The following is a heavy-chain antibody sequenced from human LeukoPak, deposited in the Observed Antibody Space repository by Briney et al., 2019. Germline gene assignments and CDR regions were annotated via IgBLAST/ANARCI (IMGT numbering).Heavy chain of an antibody. V-gene: IGHV1-46*01. J-gene: IGHJ4*02. Sequence: ASVKVSCKASGYTFTSYYMHWVRQAPGEGLEWIGIINPTGGSTSYALKFQGRVTMTRDTSTSTVYMELSSLRSEDTAVYYCARDHYHKIHSVMVTAPDYWGQGTLVIVSS. CDR3: ARDHYHKIHSVMVTAPDY. CDR1: GYTFTSYY. D-gene: IGHD2-21*02. CDR2: INPTGGST.